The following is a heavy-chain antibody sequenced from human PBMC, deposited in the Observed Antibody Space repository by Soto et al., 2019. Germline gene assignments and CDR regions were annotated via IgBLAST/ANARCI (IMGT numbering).Heavy chain of an antibody. Sequence: GGSLRLSCAASGFTFSSYGMHWVRQAPGKGLEWVAVIWYDGSNKYYADSVKGRFTISRDNSKNTLYLQMNSLRAEDTAVYYCARDTEGLRFLEWPRPPPSFDYWGQGTLVTVSS. D-gene: IGHD3-3*01. J-gene: IGHJ4*02. CDR3: ARDTEGLRFLEWPRPPPSFDY. V-gene: IGHV3-33*01. CDR2: IWYDGSNK. CDR1: GFTFSSYG.